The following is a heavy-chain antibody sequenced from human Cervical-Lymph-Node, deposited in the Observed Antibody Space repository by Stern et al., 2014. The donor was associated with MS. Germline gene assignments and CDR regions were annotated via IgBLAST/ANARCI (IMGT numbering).Heavy chain of an antibody. J-gene: IGHJ5*02. D-gene: IGHD6-6*01. Sequence: EVQLVESGAEVKKPGESLKISCQGSGFRFINHWIAWVRQMPGKGLEWMGIISPGDSDTRYNPSFQGQVTISADKAISTAYLQWNSLKASDSAMHYCARGYSSSSGNWFDPWGQGTLVTVSS. CDR3: ARGYSSSSGNWFDP. V-gene: IGHV5-51*01. CDR1: GFRFINHW. CDR2: ISPGDSDT.